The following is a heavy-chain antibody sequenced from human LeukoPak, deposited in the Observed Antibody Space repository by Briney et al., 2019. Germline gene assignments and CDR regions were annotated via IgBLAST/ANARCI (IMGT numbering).Heavy chain of an antibody. CDR1: GFTFSSSE. J-gene: IGHJ4*02. CDR2: ITGSGAPI. D-gene: IGHD4-17*01. Sequence: GGSLRLSCAASGFTFSSSEMNWVRQAPGKGLEWVSYITGSGAPIYYADSVKGRFTISRDNAKNSLYLQLNSLRAEDTAVYYCARDGFVWASGIDYGWFDYWGQGTLVTVSS. CDR3: ARDGFVWASGIDYGWFDY. V-gene: IGHV3-48*03.